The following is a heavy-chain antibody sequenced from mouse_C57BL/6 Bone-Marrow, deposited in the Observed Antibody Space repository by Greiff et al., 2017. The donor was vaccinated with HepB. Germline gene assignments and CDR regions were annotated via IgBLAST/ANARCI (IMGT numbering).Heavy chain of an antibody. CDR3: ARKDPYSPFAY. CDR1: GFSLTSYG. V-gene: IGHV2-2*01. Sequence: QVQLQQSGPGLVQPSQSLSITCTVSGFSLTSYGVHWVRQSPGKGLEWLGVIWSGGSTDYNAAFISRLSISKDNSKSQVFFKMNSLQADDTAIYYCARKDPYSPFAYWGQGTLVTVSA. J-gene: IGHJ3*01. CDR2: IWSGGST. D-gene: IGHD2-12*01.